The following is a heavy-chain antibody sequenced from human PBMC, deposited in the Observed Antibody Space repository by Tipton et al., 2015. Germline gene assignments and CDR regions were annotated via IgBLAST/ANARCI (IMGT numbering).Heavy chain of an antibody. V-gene: IGHV4-39*07. D-gene: IGHD4-17*01. CDR1: GGSLNTSDDS. CDR3: ASHYSTVTIPYYYYGMDV. J-gene: IGHJ6*02. CDR2: MYCGGRACGGDT. Sequence: TLSLTCTVSGGSLNTSDDSWGWVRQPPGKGPEWIGHMYCGGRACGGDTSYNPSLKSRVTISVDTSKNQFSLKLSSVSAADTAVYYCASHYSTVTIPYYYYGMDVWGQGTTVTVSS.